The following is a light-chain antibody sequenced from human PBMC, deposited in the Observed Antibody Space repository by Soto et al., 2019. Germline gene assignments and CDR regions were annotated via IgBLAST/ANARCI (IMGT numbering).Light chain of an antibody. CDR3: QQYGSSPPST. CDR1: QSVSSSY. J-gene: IGKJ2*01. Sequence: EIVLTQSPGTLSLSPGERATLSCRASQSVSSSYLAWYQQKPGQAPRLLICGASSRATGIPDRFSGSGSGTAFSLTISRLEPEDFAVYYCQQYGSSPPSTFGQGTKLEIK. V-gene: IGKV3-20*01. CDR2: GAS.